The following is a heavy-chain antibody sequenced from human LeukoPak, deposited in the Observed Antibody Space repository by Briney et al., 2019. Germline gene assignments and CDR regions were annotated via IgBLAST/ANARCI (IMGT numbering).Heavy chain of an antibody. Sequence: GGSLRLSCAASGFTFSSYWMSWVRQAPGKGLEWVANIKQDGSDRYYVDSVKGRFTISRDNAKNSLYLQMNSLRAEDTAVYYCASEGAVAGTAYWGQGTLVTVSS. J-gene: IGHJ4*02. CDR3: ASEGAVAGTAY. CDR1: GFTFSSYW. D-gene: IGHD6-19*01. V-gene: IGHV3-7*01. CDR2: IKQDGSDR.